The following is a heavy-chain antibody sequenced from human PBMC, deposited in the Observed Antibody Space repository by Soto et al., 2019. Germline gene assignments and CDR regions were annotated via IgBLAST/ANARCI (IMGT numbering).Heavy chain of an antibody. CDR1: GFTFSSYS. Sequence: GGSLRLSCAASGFTFSSYSMNWVRQAPGKGLEWVSYISSSSSTIYYADSVKGRFTISRDNAKNSLYLQMNSLRDEDTAVYYCARDGVGYYDILTGYYTAPFGYGMDVWGQGTTVTVSS. V-gene: IGHV3-48*02. CDR2: ISSSSSTI. CDR3: ARDGVGYYDILTGYYTAPFGYGMDV. J-gene: IGHJ6*02. D-gene: IGHD3-9*01.